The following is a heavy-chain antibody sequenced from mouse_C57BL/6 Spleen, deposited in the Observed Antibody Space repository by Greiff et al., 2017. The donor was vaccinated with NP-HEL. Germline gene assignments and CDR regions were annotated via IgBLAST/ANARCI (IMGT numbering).Heavy chain of an antibody. CDR1: GYSITSGYY. CDR2: ISYDGSN. CDR3: ARSDPSWFAY. J-gene: IGHJ3*01. Sequence: EVKLMESGPGLVKPSQSLSLTCSVTGYSITSGYYWNWIRQFPGNKLEWMGYISYDGSNNYNPSLQNRISITRDTSKNQFFLKLNSVTTEDTATYYCARSDPSWFAYWGQGTLVTVSA. V-gene: IGHV3-6*01.